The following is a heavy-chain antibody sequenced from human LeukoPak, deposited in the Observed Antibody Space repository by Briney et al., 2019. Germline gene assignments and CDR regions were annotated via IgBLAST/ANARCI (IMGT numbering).Heavy chain of an antibody. J-gene: IGHJ4*02. CDR1: GDTLERSG. D-gene: IGHD6-13*01. Sequence: SVKVYCGACGDTLERSGRRWARQATGPGLEWVGWINPYNGKTIFGEKFKGRVTMTADTSTSTVYMELTSLTSDDTAVYFCARDTPQHLKRFDYWGQGTLVTVSS. V-gene: IGHV1-18*01. CDR3: ARDTPQHLKRFDY. CDR2: INPYNGKT.